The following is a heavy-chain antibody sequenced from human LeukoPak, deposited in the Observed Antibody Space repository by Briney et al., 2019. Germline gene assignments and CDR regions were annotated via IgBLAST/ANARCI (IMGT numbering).Heavy chain of an antibody. D-gene: IGHD2-2*01. CDR1: GGTFSSYA. CDR3: ARGRSRCSSTSCYGAGFDY. V-gene: IGHV1-69*13. CDR2: IIPIFGTA. J-gene: IGHJ4*02. Sequence: SVKVSCKASGGTFSSYAISWVRQAPGQGLEWMGGIIPIFGTANYAQKFQGRVTITADESTSTAYMELSSLRSEDTAVYYCARGRSRCSSTSCYGAGFDYWGQGTLVTVSS.